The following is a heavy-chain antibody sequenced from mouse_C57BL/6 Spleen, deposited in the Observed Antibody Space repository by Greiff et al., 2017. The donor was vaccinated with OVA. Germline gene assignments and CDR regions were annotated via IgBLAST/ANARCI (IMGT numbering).Heavy chain of an antibody. D-gene: IGHD4-1*01. Sequence: EVQLQQSGPELVKPGASVKISCKASGYTFTDYYMNWVKQSHGKSLEWIGDINPNNGGTSYNQKFKGKATLTVDKSSSTAYMELRSLTSEDSAVYYCARGELTGGAMDYWGQGTSVTVSS. J-gene: IGHJ4*01. V-gene: IGHV1-26*01. CDR3: ARGELTGGAMDY. CDR2: INPNNGGT. CDR1: GYTFTDYY.